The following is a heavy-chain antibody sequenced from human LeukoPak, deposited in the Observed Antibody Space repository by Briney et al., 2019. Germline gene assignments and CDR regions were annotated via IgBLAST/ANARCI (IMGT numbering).Heavy chain of an antibody. D-gene: IGHD1-26*01. CDR3: ARDRVVGDTKVFDY. CDR2: IIPILGIA. CDR1: GGTFSSYA. J-gene: IGHJ4*02. V-gene: IGHV1-69*04. Sequence: GASVKVSCKASGGTFSSYAISWVRQAPGQGLEWMGRIIPILGIANYAQKFQGRVTITADKSTSTAYMELSSLRSEDTAVYYCARDRVVGDTKVFDYWGQGTLVTVSS.